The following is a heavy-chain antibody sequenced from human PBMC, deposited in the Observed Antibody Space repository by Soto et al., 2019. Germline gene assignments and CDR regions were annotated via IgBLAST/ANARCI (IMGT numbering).Heavy chain of an antibody. Sequence: ASVKVSCKASGYTFTSYDINWVRQATGQGLEWMGWMNPNSGNTGYAQKFQGRVTMTRNTSISTAYTELSSLRSEDTAVYYCARGPPYCSSTSCYAPLYWFDPWGQGTLVTVSS. CDR1: GYTFTSYD. V-gene: IGHV1-8*01. CDR3: ARGPPYCSSTSCYAPLYWFDP. D-gene: IGHD2-2*01. CDR2: MNPNSGNT. J-gene: IGHJ5*02.